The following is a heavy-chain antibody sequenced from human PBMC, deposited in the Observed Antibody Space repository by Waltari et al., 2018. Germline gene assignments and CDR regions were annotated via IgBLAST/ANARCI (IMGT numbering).Heavy chain of an antibody. D-gene: IGHD6-13*01. J-gene: IGHJ4*02. Sequence: QVQLQESGPGLVKPSETLSLTCTVSGGSISSYYWSWIRQPPGKGLAWIGYIYYSGSTNYNPALESRVTRSVDTSKNQFSLKLSSGTAADTAVYYCARGRGYSSSFDYWGQGTLVTVSS. V-gene: IGHV4-59*01. CDR3: ARGRGYSSSFDY. CDR1: GGSISSYY. CDR2: IYYSGST.